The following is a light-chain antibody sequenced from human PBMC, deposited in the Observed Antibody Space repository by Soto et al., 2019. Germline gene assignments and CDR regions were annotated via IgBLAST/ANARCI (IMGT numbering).Light chain of an antibody. V-gene: IGKV1-27*01. Sequence: DIQMTQSPSSLSASVGDRVTITCRATQGIGNFLAWYQQKPGKVPKLLIYPASTLQSGVPSRFSGSGSGTDFTLTISSLQPEDVAIYYCQQCNSVPWTFGQGTKVEIK. CDR2: PAS. CDR3: QQCNSVPWT. J-gene: IGKJ1*01. CDR1: QGIGNF.